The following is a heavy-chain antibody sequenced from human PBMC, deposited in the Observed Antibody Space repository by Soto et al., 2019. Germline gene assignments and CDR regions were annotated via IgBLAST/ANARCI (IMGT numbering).Heavy chain of an antibody. CDR3: AREPNGEINSSYHAWFDL. CDR1: GGSYSSYY. Sequence: SETLALTFADCGGSYSSYYWSGIRQPAGKWLEWIGEINHSGVTNYSPPLKSRVTISVDRSTKQFSLKLTSVTDADTAFYYCAREPNGEINSSYHAWFDLWGQGTLVTVSS. CDR2: INHSGVT. J-gene: IGHJ5*02. V-gene: IGHV4-34*01. D-gene: IGHD7-27*01.